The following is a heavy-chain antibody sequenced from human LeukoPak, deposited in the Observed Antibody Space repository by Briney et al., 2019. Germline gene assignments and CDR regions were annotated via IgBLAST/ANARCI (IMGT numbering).Heavy chain of an antibody. J-gene: IGHJ4*02. CDR3: YGSGSSDY. CDR1: GFTFSRYS. D-gene: IGHD3-10*01. CDR2: ISSSSSYI. Sequence: GGSLRLSCAASGFTFSRYSMNWVRQAPGKGLEWVSSISSSSSYIYYADSVKGRFTISRDNSKNTLYLQMNSLRAEDTAVYYCYGSGSSDYWGQGTLVTVSS. V-gene: IGHV3-21*01.